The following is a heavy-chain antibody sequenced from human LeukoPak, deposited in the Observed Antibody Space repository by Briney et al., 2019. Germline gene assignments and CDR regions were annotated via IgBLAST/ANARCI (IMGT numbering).Heavy chain of an antibody. CDR2: IYTSGST. Sequence: SETLSLTCTVSGGSISSYYWSWIRQPAGKGLEWIGRIYTSGSTNYNPSLQSRVTMSVATSKNQFSLKLSSVTAADTAVYYCARYGLVKRAFDIWGQGTMVTVSS. D-gene: IGHD3/OR15-3a*01. CDR3: ARYGLVKRAFDI. J-gene: IGHJ3*02. V-gene: IGHV4-4*07. CDR1: GGSISSYY.